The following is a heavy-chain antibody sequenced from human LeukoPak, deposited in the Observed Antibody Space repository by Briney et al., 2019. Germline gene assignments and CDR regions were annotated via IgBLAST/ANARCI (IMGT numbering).Heavy chain of an antibody. J-gene: IGHJ4*02. CDR3: SARGD. Sequence: SETLSLTCAVYGGSFSTYYWSWVRQPPGKGLEWIGEINHSGSTNYNPSLKSRVTISANTSKGQFPLKLTSVTAADTAVYYCSARGDWGQRTLVTVSS. CDR2: INHSGST. V-gene: IGHV4-34*01. CDR1: GGSFSTYY.